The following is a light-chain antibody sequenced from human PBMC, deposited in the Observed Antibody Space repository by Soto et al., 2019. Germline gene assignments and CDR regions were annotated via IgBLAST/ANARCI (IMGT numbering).Light chain of an antibody. J-gene: IGKJ4*01. CDR2: DAS. V-gene: IGKV1-5*01. CDR3: QQYHSYPLT. Sequence: DIKMSQSPYTLSATVGDRVTITCRASQGISTWLAWYQQKPGTAPKLLIYDASSLESGVPSRFSGSGSGTEFTLTISSLQPDEFASYYCQQYHSYPLTFGGGTMA. CDR1: QGISTW.